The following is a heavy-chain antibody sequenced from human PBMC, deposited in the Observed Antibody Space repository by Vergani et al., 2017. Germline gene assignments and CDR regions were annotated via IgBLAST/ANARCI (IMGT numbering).Heavy chain of an antibody. CDR3: ARASGHAFDI. Sequence: EVQLVESGGGLVKPGGSLRLSCAASGFTFSSYSMNWVRQAPGKGLEWVSSISSSSSYIYYADSVKGRFTISRDNAKTSLYLQMNSLRAEDTAVYYCARASGHAFDIWGQGTMVTVSS. CDR2: ISSSSSYI. CDR1: GFTFSSYS. D-gene: IGHD3-10*01. J-gene: IGHJ3*02. V-gene: IGHV3-21*01.